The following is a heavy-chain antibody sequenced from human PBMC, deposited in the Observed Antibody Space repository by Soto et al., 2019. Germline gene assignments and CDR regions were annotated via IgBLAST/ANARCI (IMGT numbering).Heavy chain of an antibody. CDR1: GYTFTGYY. J-gene: IGHJ6*02. V-gene: IGHV1-2*02. CDR3: ARELRSYYYYYGMDV. CDR2: INPNSGGT. D-gene: IGHD3-16*01. Sequence: ASVKVSCKASGYTFTGYYMHRVRQAPGQGLEWMGWINPNSGGTNYAQKFQGRVTMTRDTSISTAYMELSRLRSDDTAVYYCARELRSYYYYYGMDVWGQGTTVTVSS.